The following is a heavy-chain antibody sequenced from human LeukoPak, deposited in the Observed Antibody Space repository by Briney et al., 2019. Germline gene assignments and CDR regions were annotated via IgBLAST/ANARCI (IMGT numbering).Heavy chain of an antibody. J-gene: IGHJ1*01. V-gene: IGHV3-7*01. CDR3: ATYNSVNAREFQY. CDR2: IKQDGSGK. Sequence: GGPLRLSCAASGFTFSSYAMHWVRQAPGKGLEWVANIKQDGSGKYYVDSVKGRFTISRDSAKNLLYLQMNSLGGDDTAIYYCATYNSVNAREFQYWGQGTLVTVPS. CDR1: GFTFSSYA. D-gene: IGHD5/OR15-5a*01.